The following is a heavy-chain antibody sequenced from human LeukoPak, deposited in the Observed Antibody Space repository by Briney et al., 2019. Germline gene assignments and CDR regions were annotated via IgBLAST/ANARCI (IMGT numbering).Heavy chain of an antibody. CDR1: GGSFSGYY. Sequence: PSGTLSLTCAVYGGSFSGYYWSWIRQPPGKGLEWIGEINHSGSTNYNPSLKSRVTISVDTSKNQFSLKLSSVTAADTAVYYCASRPYYDSSGYYNAEYFQHWGQGTLVTVSS. V-gene: IGHV4-34*01. CDR3: ASRPYYDSSGYYNAEYFQH. D-gene: IGHD3-22*01. CDR2: INHSGST. J-gene: IGHJ1*01.